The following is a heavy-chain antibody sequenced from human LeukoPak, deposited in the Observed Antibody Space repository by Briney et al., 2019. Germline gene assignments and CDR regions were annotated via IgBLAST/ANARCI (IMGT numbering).Heavy chain of an antibody. CDR1: GFTFSPYW. CDR3: ARISSWSADY. V-gene: IGHV3-74*01. CDR2: INDDGSST. D-gene: IGHD6-13*01. J-gene: IGHJ4*02. Sequence: GGSLRLSYAASGFTFSPYWMQWVRQAPGKGLVWVSRINDDGSSTSYADSVRGRFTISRDNAKNTLYLQMSSLRADDTAVYYCARISSWSADYWGQGTLVTVSS.